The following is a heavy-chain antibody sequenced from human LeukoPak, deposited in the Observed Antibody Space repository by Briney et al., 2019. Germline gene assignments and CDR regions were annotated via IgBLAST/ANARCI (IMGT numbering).Heavy chain of an antibody. CDR2: IYSGGST. CDR3: ARDRGGATGYFDY. CDR1: GFTVSRNY. D-gene: IGHD1-26*01. J-gene: IGHJ4*02. V-gene: IGHV3-53*01. Sequence: GGSLRLSCAASGFTVSRNYMSWVRQAPGKGLEWVSVIYSGGSTYYADSVKGRFTISRDNSKNTLYLQMNSLRAEDTAVYYCARDRGGATGYFDYWGQGTLVTVSS.